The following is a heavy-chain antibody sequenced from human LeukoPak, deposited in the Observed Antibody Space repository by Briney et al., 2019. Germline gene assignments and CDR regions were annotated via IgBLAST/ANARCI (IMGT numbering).Heavy chain of an antibody. D-gene: IGHD6-19*01. CDR2: IDYNGRT. CDR3: ARRFGTSGWVDY. V-gene: IGHV4-61*01. J-gene: IGHJ4*02. CDR1: GVSVSGGTYF. Sequence: SETLSLTCTVSGVSVSGGTYFLNWIRQPPGKGLEWIGYIDYNGRTNYNPSLKSRVTISVGTSKNQFPLKLSSVTAADTAVYYCARRFGTSGWVDYWGQGTLVTVSS.